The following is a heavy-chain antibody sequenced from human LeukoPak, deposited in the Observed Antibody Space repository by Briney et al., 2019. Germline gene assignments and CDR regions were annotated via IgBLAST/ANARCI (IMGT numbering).Heavy chain of an antibody. CDR3: AKRNYVWGSYRHNWFDP. D-gene: IGHD3-16*02. V-gene: IGHV3-23*01. Sequence: GGSLRLSCAASGFTFSSYAMSWVRQAPGKGLEWVSAVSGSGGSTYYADSVKGRFTISRDNSKNTLYLQMNSLRAEDTAVYYCAKRNYVWGSYRHNWFDPWGQGTLVTVSS. J-gene: IGHJ5*02. CDR1: GFTFSSYA. CDR2: VSGSGGST.